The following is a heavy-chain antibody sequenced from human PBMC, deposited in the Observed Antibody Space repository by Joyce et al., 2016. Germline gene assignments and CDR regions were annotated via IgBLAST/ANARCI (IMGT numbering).Heavy chain of an antibody. CDR3: ARTGGSYYDYYYYGLDV. V-gene: IGHV3-74*01. CDR1: GFTFSSYL. CDR2: IRSDESST. J-gene: IGHJ6*02. D-gene: IGHD1-26*01. Sequence: EVQLVESGGGLVQPGGSLRLSCTASGFTFSSYLMHWGRQVSGKGRVWGYNIRSDESSTSYADSVKGRFTISRDNAKNTLYLHMNSLRTEDTAVYYCARTGGSYYDYYYYGLDVWGQGTTVMVSS.